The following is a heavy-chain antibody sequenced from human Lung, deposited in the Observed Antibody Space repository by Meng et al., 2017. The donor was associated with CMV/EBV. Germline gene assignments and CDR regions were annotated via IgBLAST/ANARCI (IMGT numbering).Heavy chain of an antibody. J-gene: IGHJ6*02. CDR3: AKGGPLVVPFFGMDV. CDR1: GFTFSSYW. Sequence: GESLKISCAASGFTFSSYWMSWVRQAPGKGLEWVAFIGYGGSNKYTAESVKGRFSISRDNSKNTLFLQMDSLRLEDTAVYYCAKGGPLVVPFFGMDVWGQGXTVTVSS. D-gene: IGHD2-15*01. V-gene: IGHV3-30*02. CDR2: IGYGGSNK.